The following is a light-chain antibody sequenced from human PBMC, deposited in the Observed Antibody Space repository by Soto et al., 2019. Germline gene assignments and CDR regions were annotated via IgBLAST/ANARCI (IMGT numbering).Light chain of an antibody. Sequence: DTQMTQSPSTLSASLGDRVTITCRASQSVSTWLAWYQQRPVKPPKLLIYDASSLQSGVPSKFSGGGSGTDFTLTISSLQSEDFAVYYCQQYNNWPVTFGEGTKVDI. CDR2: DAS. CDR3: QQYNNWPVT. V-gene: IGKV1-5*01. J-gene: IGKJ4*01. CDR1: QSVSTW.